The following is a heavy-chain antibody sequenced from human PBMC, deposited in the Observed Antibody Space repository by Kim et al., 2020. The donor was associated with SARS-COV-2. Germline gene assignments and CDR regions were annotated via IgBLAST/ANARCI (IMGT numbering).Heavy chain of an antibody. CDR2: IYHSGST. D-gene: IGHD3-10*01. CDR1: GGSISSSNW. V-gene: IGHV4-4*02. J-gene: IGHJ6*02. Sequence: SETLSLTCAVSGGSISSSNWWSWVRQPPGKGLEWIGEIYHSGSTNYNPSLKSRVTISVDKSKNQFSLKLSSVTAADTAVYYCARDLVVRGVIVYYYYGMDGWGQGTTVTVSS. CDR3: ARDLVVRGVIVYYYYGMDG.